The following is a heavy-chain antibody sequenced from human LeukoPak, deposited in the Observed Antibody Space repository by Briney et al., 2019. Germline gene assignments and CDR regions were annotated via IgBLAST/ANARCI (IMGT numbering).Heavy chain of an antibody. D-gene: IGHD2-2*01. CDR1: GYTFTGYY. V-gene: IGHV1-2*02. J-gene: IGHJ5*02. CDR2: INPNSGGT. Sequence: GASVKVSCKASGYTFTGYYMHWVRQAPGQGLEWMGWINPNSGGTNYAQKFQGRVTMTRDTSISTAYMELSRLRSDDTAVYHCARDQIVVVPAAMVWFDPWGQGTLVTVSS. CDR3: ARDQIVVVPAAMVWFDP.